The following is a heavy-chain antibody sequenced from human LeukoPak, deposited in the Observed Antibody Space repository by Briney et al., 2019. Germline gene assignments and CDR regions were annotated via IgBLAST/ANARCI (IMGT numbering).Heavy chain of an antibody. CDR2: IYPGDSDT. J-gene: IGHJ3*02. V-gene: IGHV5-51*01. CDR3: ARHYSVVVTNDAFDI. CDR1: GYSFTSYW. D-gene: IGHD2-21*02. Sequence: PGESLKISCKGSGYSFTSYWIDWARQMPGKGLEWMGIIYPGDSDTRYSPSFQGQVTISADKSISTAYLQWSSLKASDTAMYYCARHYSVVVTNDAFDIWGQGTMVTVSS.